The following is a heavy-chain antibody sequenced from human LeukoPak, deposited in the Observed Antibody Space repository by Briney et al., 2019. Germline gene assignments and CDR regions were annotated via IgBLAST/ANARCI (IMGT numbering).Heavy chain of an antibody. V-gene: IGHV3-66*01. D-gene: IGHD6-13*01. CDR3: ATEGQAAGYYFDY. CDR2: IYSGGST. Sequence: PGGSLRLSCAASGFTVSSNYMSWVRQAPGKGLEWVSVIYSGGSTYYADSVKGRFTISRDNSKNTLYLQMNSLRAEDTAVYYCATEGQAAGYYFDYWGQGTLVTVSS. J-gene: IGHJ4*02. CDR1: GFTVSSNY.